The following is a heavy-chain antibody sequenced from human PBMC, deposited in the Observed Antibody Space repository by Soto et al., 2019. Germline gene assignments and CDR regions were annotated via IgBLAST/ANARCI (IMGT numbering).Heavy chain of an antibody. CDR3: ARDGITRWLRFYGFDY. Sequence: AAETLSLTCAVYGVTFSGYYWSWIRQPPGKGLEWIGEINHSGSTNYNASLKSRGTISRDTSKNQFFLKLSTVHAEDPALYYCARDGITRWLRFYGFDYWGQGTPVTVSS. CDR1: GVTFSGYY. D-gene: IGHD5-12*01. CDR2: INHSGST. J-gene: IGHJ4*02. V-gene: IGHV4-34*01.